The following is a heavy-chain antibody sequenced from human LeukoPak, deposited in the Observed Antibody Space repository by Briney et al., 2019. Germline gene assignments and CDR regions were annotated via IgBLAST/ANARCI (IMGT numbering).Heavy chain of an antibody. CDR2: HYSDGST. Sequence: PSRSLRLLHAASVFTDSNNYTSWVRQAPGKGLEYVSLHYSDGSTYYADSVKGRFNIYRDNSKHPLHLQTNSLKAEHTGGYLLGGGPDRGYWGQGTLVTVSS. D-gene: IGHD7-27*01. CDR3: GGGPDRGY. CDR1: VFTDSNNY. J-gene: IGHJ4*02. V-gene: IGHV3-53*01.